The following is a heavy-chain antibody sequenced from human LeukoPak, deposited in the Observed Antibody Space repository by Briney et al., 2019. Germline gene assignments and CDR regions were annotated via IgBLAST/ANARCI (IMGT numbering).Heavy chain of an antibody. CDR3: ARAARPRRGGKNWFDP. D-gene: IGHD6-6*01. J-gene: IGHJ5*02. CDR2: MNPNSGNT. Sequence: ASVKVSCKASGYTFTSYDINGVRQATGQGLEWMGWMNPNSGNTGYAQKFQDRVTMTRNTSISTAYMELSSLRSEDTAVYYCARAARPRRGGKNWFDPWGQGTLVTVSS. CDR1: GYTFTSYD. V-gene: IGHV1-8*01.